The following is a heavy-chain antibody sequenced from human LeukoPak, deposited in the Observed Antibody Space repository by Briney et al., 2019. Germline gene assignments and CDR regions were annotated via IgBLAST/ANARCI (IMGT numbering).Heavy chain of an antibody. J-gene: IGHJ6*03. CDR1: GYTFTSYG. Sequence: ASVKVSCKASGYTFTSYGISWVRQAPGQGLEWMGWISAYNGNTNYAQKLQGRVTMTTDTSTSTAYMELRSLRSDDTAVYYCARAGECSSTSCYDVGYYYYYYYMDVWGKGTTVTVSS. CDR2: ISAYNGNT. V-gene: IGHV1-18*01. D-gene: IGHD2-2*01. CDR3: ARAGECSSTSCYDVGYYYYYYYMDV.